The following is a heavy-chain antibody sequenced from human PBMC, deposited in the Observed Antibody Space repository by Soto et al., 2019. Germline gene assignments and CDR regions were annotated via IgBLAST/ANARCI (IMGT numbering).Heavy chain of an antibody. J-gene: IGHJ5*02. CDR3: ARGVEVVVIPECDWFDP. Sequence: PAGSLSLSCAASGFTFSSYCMHWVRQAPGKGLEWVAVIWYDGSNKYYADSVKGRFTISRDNSKNTLYLQMDSLRAEDTAVYYCARGVEVVVIPECDWFDPWGQGTMVTVSS. CDR1: GFTFSSYC. CDR2: IWYDGSNK. D-gene: IGHD3-22*01. V-gene: IGHV3-33*01.